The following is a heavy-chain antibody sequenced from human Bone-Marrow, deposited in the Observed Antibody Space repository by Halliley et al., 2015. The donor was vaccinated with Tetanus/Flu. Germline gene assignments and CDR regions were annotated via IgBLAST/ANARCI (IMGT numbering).Heavy chain of an antibody. CDR1: GFSVSSGGVG. CDR2: IYWDDVKK. V-gene: IGHV2-5*05. J-gene: IGHJ4*02. CDR3: ARLDLLAASHFPF. Sequence: TLSLTCSVSGFSVSSGGVGVGWIRQPPGKALECLGLIYWDDVKKSGPPSLRDRITVVRDASKNQVVITVNNVGPGDTATYYCARLDLLAASHFPFWGPGISVTVSS. D-gene: IGHD5-12*01.